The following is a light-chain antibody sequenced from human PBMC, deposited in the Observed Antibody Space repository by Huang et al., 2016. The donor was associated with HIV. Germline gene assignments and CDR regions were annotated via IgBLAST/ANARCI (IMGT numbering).Light chain of an antibody. CDR2: AAS. CDR3: QQFDTFPYT. J-gene: IGKJ2*01. Sequence: DIQMTQSPSSLSTSVGARVNITCRASQDINNRLAWYSQKPGKAPESLIYAASNLQSGVPSRFSGSGSGTYFTLTISSLQPEDFATYYCQQFDTFPYTFGRGTRLDI. V-gene: IGKV1-16*01. CDR1: QDINNR.